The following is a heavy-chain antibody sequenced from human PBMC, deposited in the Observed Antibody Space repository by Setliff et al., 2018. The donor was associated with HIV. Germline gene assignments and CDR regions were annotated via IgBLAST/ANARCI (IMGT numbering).Heavy chain of an antibody. CDR3: ARSQPDTIFGVVTFDC. CDR2: VYYRVRT. J-gene: IGHJ4*02. V-gene: IGHV4-39*01. CDR1: GGSMSSSGPGYY. Sequence: PSETLSLTCTVSGGSMSSSGPGYYWGWVRQTPGGGLEWIGSVYYRVRTYYNPSLKSRVTISVDTSKNQLSLRLTSMAAADTAMYYCARSQPDTIFGVVTFDCWGQGKMVTVSS. D-gene: IGHD3-3*01.